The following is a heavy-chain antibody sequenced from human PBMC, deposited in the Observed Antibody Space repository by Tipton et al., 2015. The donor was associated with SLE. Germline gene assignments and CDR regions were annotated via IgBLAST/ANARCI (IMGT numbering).Heavy chain of an antibody. CDR3: TREGSSWYYFDY. D-gene: IGHD6-13*01. CDR1: GFTFGDYA. CDR2: IRSKAYGGTT. Sequence: SLRLSCTASGFTFGDYAMSWVRQAPGKGLEWVGFIRSKAYGGTTEYAASVKGRFTISRDDSKSIAYLQMNSLKTEDTAVYYCTREGSSWYYFDYWGQGTLVTVSS. V-gene: IGHV3-49*04. J-gene: IGHJ4*02.